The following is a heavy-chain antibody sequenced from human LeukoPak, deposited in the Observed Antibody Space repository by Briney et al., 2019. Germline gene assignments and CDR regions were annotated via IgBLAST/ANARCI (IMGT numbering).Heavy chain of an antibody. J-gene: IGHJ4*02. CDR2: INPNSGGT. D-gene: IGHD4-11*01. CDR3: AGDQGGLQLTY. CDR1: GYTFTDSY. V-gene: IGHV1-2*02. Sequence: ASVKVPCKASGYTFTDSYMHWVRQAPGQGLEWMGWINPNSGGTYFAQKFQGRVTMTSDTSISTASMELSSLSSDDTAMYYCAGDQGGLQLTYWGQGTLVTVSS.